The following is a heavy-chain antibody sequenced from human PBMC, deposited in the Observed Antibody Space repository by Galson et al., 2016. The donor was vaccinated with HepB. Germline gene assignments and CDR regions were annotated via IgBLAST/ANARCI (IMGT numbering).Heavy chain of an antibody. V-gene: IGHV3-30*04. Sequence: SLRLSCAASGFTFSSYAMHWVRQAPGRGLEWVAVISYDGNYKYYADSVKGRFTISRDKSKNILLLQMSSLRAEDTAVYYCARSFVPGYCSRGSCYSLDFWGQGTLVTVSS. D-gene: IGHD2-15*01. CDR3: ARSFVPGYCSRGSCYSLDF. J-gene: IGHJ4*02. CDR2: ISYDGNYK. CDR1: GFTFSSYA.